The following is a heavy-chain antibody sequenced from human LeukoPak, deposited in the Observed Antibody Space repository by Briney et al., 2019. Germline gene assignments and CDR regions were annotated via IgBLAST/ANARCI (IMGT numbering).Heavy chain of an antibody. CDR2: IWYDGSNK. J-gene: IGHJ4*02. D-gene: IGHD3-10*01. CDR3: ASDYGSGSSTPTMYLDY. V-gene: IGHV3-33*01. Sequence: RGSLRLSCAASGFTFSSYGMHWVRQAPGKGLEWVAVIWYDGSNKYYADSVKGRFTISRDNSKNTLYLQMNSLRAEDTAVYYCASDYGSGSSTPTMYLDYWGQGTLVTVSS. CDR1: GFTFSSYG.